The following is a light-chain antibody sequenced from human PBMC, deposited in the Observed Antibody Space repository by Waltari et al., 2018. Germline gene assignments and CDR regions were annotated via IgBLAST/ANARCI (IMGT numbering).Light chain of an antibody. Sequence: DIQMTQSSSSLSASVGDRVTITCRASQTISGYLNWYQQKPGKAPKLLMYAASSLQSGVPSRFSGSGSGTDFTLTISSLQPEDFATYYCQQSYSTPRTFGQGTKVEIK. J-gene: IGKJ1*01. V-gene: IGKV1-39*01. CDR3: QQSYSTPRT. CDR1: QTISGY. CDR2: AAS.